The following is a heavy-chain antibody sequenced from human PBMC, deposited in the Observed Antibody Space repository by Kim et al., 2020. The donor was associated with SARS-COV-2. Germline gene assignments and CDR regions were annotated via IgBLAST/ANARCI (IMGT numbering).Heavy chain of an antibody. Sequence: GESLKISCKGSGYSFTNYWISWVRQMPGIGLEWMGRIDPSDSYTNYSPSFQGHVTISADKSINTAYLQWSSLTASDTGIYYCARPPRPRGGGLFGFDLWGQGTMVNVSS. V-gene: IGHV5-10-1*01. CDR2: IDPSDSYT. J-gene: IGHJ3*01. CDR3: ARPPRPRGGGLFGFDL. D-gene: IGHD3-10*01. CDR1: GYSFTNYW.